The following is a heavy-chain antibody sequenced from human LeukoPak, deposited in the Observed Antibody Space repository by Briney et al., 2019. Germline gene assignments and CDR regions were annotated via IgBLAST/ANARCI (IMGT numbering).Heavy chain of an antibody. Sequence: ASVKVSCKVSGYTLTELSMHWVRQAPGKGLEWMGGFDPEDGETIYAQKFQGRVTMTEDTSTDTAYMELRSLRSDDTAVYYCARDSRGINTWVYWGQGTLVTVSS. D-gene: IGHD2/OR15-2a*01. V-gene: IGHV1-24*01. CDR3: ARDSRGINTWVY. CDR1: GYTLTELS. CDR2: FDPEDGET. J-gene: IGHJ4*02.